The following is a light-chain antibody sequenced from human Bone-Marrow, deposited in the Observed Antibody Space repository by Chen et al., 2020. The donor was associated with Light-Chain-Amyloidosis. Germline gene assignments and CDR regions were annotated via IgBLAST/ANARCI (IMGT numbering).Light chain of an antibody. CDR3: CAYRGGSFPYV. CDR2: EVT. V-gene: IGLV2-23*02. Sequence: QSALTQPASVTGSPGQSITISCTGTSSDVGDYDIVSWYRQHPGKAPKLLIFEVTKRPSGFSNRFSGSKSGNTASLTISGLRTEDAADYYCCAYRGGSFPYVFGPGTKVTVL. J-gene: IGLJ1*01. CDR1: SSDVGDYDI.